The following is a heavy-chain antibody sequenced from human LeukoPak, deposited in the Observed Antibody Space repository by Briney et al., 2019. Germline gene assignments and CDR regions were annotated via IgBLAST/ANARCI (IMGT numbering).Heavy chain of an antibody. CDR2: ISYDGSNK. J-gene: IGHJ4*02. Sequence: PGRSLRLSCAASGFTFSSYGMHWVRQAPGKGLEWVAVISYDGSNKYYADSVKGRFTISRDNSKNTLYLQMNSLRAEDTAVYYCAKDSNLEYFDHWGQGTLVTVSS. CDR3: AKDSNLEYFDH. D-gene: IGHD1-1*01. V-gene: IGHV3-30*18. CDR1: GFTFSSYG.